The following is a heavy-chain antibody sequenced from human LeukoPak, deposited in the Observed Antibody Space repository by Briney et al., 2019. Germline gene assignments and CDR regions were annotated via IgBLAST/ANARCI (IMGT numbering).Heavy chain of an antibody. D-gene: IGHD5-18*01. CDR3: ARGYSYGDY. V-gene: IGHV3-30*09. Sequence: GGSLRLSCAASGFTFSSYAMHWVRQAPGKGLEWVAVISYDGSNKYYADSVKGRFAISRDNSKNTLYLQMNSLRAEDTAVYYCARGYSYGDYWGQGTLVTVSS. CDR2: ISYDGSNK. CDR1: GFTFSSYA. J-gene: IGHJ4*02.